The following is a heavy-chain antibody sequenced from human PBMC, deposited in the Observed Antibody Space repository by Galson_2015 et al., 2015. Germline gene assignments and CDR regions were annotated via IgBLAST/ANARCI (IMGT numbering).Heavy chain of an antibody. Sequence: SVKVSCKAFGGTFGTYGISWVRQAPGQGLEWMGGIIPIFSTANYAQKFQGRLTITADISTSTAYMELNSLKSEDTAVYYCARPAHRDCSGGACYYLVYWGQGTLVTVSS. CDR1: GGTFGTYG. D-gene: IGHD2-15*01. J-gene: IGHJ4*02. CDR3: ARPAHRDCSGGACYYLVY. CDR2: IIPIFSTA. V-gene: IGHV1-69*06.